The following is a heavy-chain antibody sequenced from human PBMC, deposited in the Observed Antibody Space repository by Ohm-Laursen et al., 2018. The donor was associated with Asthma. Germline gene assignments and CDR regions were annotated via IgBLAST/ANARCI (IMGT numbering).Heavy chain of an antibody. V-gene: IGHV3-30*18. J-gene: IGHJ4*02. CDR2: ISYDGSNK. D-gene: IGHD5-24*01. CDR3: AKDGELATIGSLGY. CDR1: GFTFSSYG. Sequence: SLRLSCAASGFTFSSYGMHWVRQAPGKGLEWVAVISYDGSNKYYADSVKGRFTISRDNSKNTLYLQMNSLRAEDTAVYYCAKDGELATIGSLGYWGQGTLVTVPS.